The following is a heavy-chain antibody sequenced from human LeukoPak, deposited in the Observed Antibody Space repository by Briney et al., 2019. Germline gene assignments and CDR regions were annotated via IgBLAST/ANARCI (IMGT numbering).Heavy chain of an antibody. CDR3: ARARSSGWVIDS. V-gene: IGHV3-48*02. CDR2: ISSGGGGT. CDR1: GLTFSSYS. D-gene: IGHD6-19*01. J-gene: IGHJ4*02. Sequence: GGSPRLSCAASGLTFSSYSMNWVRQAPGKGLEWISYISSGGGGTYYADSVKGRFTISRDNAKNSLYLQMNSLRDEDTAVYFCARARSSGWVIDSWGQGTLVTVSS.